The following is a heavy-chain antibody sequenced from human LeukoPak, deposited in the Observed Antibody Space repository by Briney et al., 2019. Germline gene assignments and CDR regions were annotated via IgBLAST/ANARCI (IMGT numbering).Heavy chain of an antibody. CDR3: AKAGHKITQTLYSDY. CDR1: GFTFSSYG. Sequence: GGSLRLSFAASGFTFSSYGMSWVRQAPGKGLEWVSAISGSGGSTYYADSVKGRFTISRDNSKNTLYLQMNSLRAEDTAVYYCAKAGHKITQTLYSDYWGQGTLVTVSS. V-gene: IGHV3-23*01. D-gene: IGHD3-16*01. CDR2: ISGSGGST. J-gene: IGHJ4*02.